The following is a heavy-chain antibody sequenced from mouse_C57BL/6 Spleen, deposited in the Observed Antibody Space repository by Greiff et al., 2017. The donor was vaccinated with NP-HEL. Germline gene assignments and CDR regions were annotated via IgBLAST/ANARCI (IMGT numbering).Heavy chain of an antibody. CDR3: ARMGTHDYGGYAMDY. V-gene: IGHV1-72*01. Sequence: QVHVKQPGAELVKPGASVKLSCKASGYTFTSYWMHWVKQRPGRGLEWIGRIDPNSGGTKYNEKFKSKATLTVDKPSSTAYMQLSSLTSEDSAVYYCARMGTHDYGGYAMDYWGQGTSVTVSS. CDR2: IDPNSGGT. CDR1: GYTFTSYW. J-gene: IGHJ4*01. D-gene: IGHD2-4*01.